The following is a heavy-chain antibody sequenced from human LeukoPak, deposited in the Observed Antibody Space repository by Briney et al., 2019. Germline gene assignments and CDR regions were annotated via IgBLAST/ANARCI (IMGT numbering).Heavy chain of an antibody. CDR1: GGSISSSNW. Sequence: SETLSLTCAVSGGSISSSNWWSWVRPPPGKGLEWIGEIYHSGSTNYNPSLKSRVTISVDKSKNQFSLRLSSVTAADTAVYYCARVSGQFYFYYYMDVWGKGTTVTISS. D-gene: IGHD6-19*01. J-gene: IGHJ6*03. CDR3: ARVSGQFYFYYYMDV. CDR2: IYHSGST. V-gene: IGHV4-4*02.